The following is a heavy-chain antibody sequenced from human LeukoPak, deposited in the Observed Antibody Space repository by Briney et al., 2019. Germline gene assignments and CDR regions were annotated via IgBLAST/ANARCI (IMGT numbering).Heavy chain of an antibody. CDR1: GYTFTSYY. Sequence: VASVKVSCKASGYTFTSYYMHWVRQAPGQGLEWMGWINPNSGGTNYAQKFQERVTITRDMSTSTAYMELSSLRSEDTAAYYCAAGPLDYGDYKPDYWGQGTLVTVSS. CDR2: INPNSGGT. J-gene: IGHJ4*02. CDR3: AAGPLDYGDYKPDY. D-gene: IGHD4-17*01. V-gene: IGHV1-2*02.